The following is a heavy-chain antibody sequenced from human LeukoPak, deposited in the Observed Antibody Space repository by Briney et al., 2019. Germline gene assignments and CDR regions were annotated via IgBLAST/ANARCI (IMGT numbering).Heavy chain of an antibody. CDR1: GGSISSGGYY. J-gene: IGHJ4*02. Sequence: PSQTLSLTCTVSGGSISSGGYYWSWIRQHPGKGLEWIGYIYYSGSTYYNPSLKSRATISVDTSKNQFSLKLSSVTAADTAVYYCARGARSSGWSLDYWGQGTLVTVSS. D-gene: IGHD6-19*01. CDR2: IYYSGST. V-gene: IGHV4-31*03. CDR3: ARGARSSGWSLDY.